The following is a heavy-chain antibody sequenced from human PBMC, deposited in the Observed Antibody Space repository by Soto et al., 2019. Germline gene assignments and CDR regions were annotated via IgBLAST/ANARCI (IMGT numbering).Heavy chain of an antibody. D-gene: IGHD3-16*02. CDR3: AKGSNDYVWGSYRNLGY. CDR1: GFTFSNYA. J-gene: IGHJ4*02. V-gene: IGHV3-23*01. Sequence: EVQLLESGGGLVQPGGSLRLSCAASGFTFSNYAMNWVRQAPGKGLEWVSAIGGGGGTIYYADSVKGRFTISRDNSQNTLYLQINSLRAEDTAVYHCAKGSNDYVWGSYRNLGYWGQGTLVTVSS. CDR2: IGGGGGTI.